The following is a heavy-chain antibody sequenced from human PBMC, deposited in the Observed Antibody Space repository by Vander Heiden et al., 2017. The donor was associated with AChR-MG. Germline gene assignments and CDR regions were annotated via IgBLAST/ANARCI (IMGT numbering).Heavy chain of an antibody. D-gene: IGHD2-15*01. CDR1: GGSITSGSDP. CDR2: VFHTGIT. J-gene: IGHJ4*02. Sequence: QLQLQESGPGLVKPSENLPLTCTVSGGSITSGSDPWGRIRQPPGKGLEWIGSVFHTGITYYNPARKSRLTISVDTSKSQFSLKLTSVTAADTAVYYCARHVGDSKYYFDYWGQGTLVTVSS. V-gene: IGHV4-39*01. CDR3: ARHVGDSKYYFDY.